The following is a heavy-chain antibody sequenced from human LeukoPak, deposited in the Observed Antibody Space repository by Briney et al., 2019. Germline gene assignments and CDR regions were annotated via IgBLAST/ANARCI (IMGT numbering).Heavy chain of an antibody. D-gene: IGHD1-26*01. V-gene: IGHV3-7*01. CDR2: IKQDGSEK. J-gene: IGHJ4*02. CDR1: GFTFSSYW. Sequence: GGSLRLSCAASGFTFSSYWMSWVRQAPGKGLEWVANIKQDGSEKYYVDSVKGRFTISRDNAKNSLYLQMNSLRAEDTAVYYCARLVGATRRYSFDYWGQGTLVTVSS. CDR3: ARLVGATRRYSFDY.